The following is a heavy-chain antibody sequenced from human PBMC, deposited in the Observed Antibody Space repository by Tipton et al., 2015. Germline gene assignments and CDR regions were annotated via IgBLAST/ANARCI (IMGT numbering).Heavy chain of an antibody. Sequence: RSLRLSCAASGFNFDDYAMHWVRQGPGKGLEWVAGISWNSGSIGDADSVKGRFAISRDNAKNSLYLQMNSLRPEDTALYYCAKVREYGLYYGLDVWGQGTTVTVSS. D-gene: IGHD3-10*01. J-gene: IGHJ6*02. CDR3: AKVREYGLYYGLDV. CDR1: GFNFDDYA. CDR2: ISWNSGSI. V-gene: IGHV3-9*01.